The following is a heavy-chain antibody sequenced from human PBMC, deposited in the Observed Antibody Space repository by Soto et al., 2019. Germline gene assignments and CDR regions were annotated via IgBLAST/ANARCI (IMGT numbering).Heavy chain of an antibody. Sequence: ALVKVSCKASGYTFTGYYMHWVRQAPGQGLEWMGWINPNSGGTNYAQKFQGWVTMTRDTSISTAYMELSRLRSDDTAVYYCARVRYYDSSGYSPDAFDIWGQGTMVTVS. J-gene: IGHJ3*02. D-gene: IGHD3-22*01. CDR3: ARVRYYDSSGYSPDAFDI. CDR1: GYTFTGYY. V-gene: IGHV1-2*04. CDR2: INPNSGGT.